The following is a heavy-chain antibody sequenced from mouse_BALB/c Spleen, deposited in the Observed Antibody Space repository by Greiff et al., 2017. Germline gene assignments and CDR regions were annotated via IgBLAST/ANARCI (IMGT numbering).Heavy chain of an antibody. Sequence: EVHLVESGGGLVQPGGSLKLSCAASGFTFSSYGMSWVRQTPDKRLELVATINSNGGSTYYPDSVKGRFTISRDNAKNTLYLQMSSLKSEDTAMYYCARDDYRYDWFAYWGQGTLVTVSA. CDR3: ARDDYRYDWFAY. CDR1: GFTFSSYG. D-gene: IGHD2-14*01. CDR2: INSNGGST. V-gene: IGHV5-6-3*01. J-gene: IGHJ3*01.